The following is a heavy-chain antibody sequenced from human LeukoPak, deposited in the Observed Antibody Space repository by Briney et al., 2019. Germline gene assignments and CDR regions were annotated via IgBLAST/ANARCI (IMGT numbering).Heavy chain of an antibody. CDR2: IYTSGST. J-gene: IGHJ5*02. D-gene: IGHD2-2*01. Sequence: SETLSLTCTVSGGSISSGSYYWSWIRQPAGKGLEWIGRIYTSGSTNYNPSLKSRVTISVDKSKNQFSLKLSSVTAADTAVYYCARGRGYCSSTSCYHRWFDPWGQGTLVTVSS. V-gene: IGHV4-61*02. CDR1: GGSISSGSYY. CDR3: ARGRGYCSSTSCYHRWFDP.